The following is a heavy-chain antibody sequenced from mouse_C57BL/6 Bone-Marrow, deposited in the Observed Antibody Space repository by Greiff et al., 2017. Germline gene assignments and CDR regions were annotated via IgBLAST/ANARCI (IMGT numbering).Heavy chain of an antibody. D-gene: IGHD2-2*01. CDR3: APMVKGYWYFDV. Sequence: QVQLQQSGTELVKPGASVKLSCKASGYTFTSYWMHWVKQRPGQGLEWIGNINPSNGGTNYNEKFKSKATLTVDKSSSTAYMQLSSLTSEDSAVYYCAPMVKGYWYFDVWGTGTTVTVSS. CDR2: INPSNGGT. CDR1: GYTFTSYW. V-gene: IGHV1-53*01. J-gene: IGHJ1*03.